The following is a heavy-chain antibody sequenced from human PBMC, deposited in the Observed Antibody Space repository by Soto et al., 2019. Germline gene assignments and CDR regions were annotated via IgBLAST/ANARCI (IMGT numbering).Heavy chain of an antibody. D-gene: IGHD6-13*01. J-gene: IGHJ6*02. CDR1: GGSISSYY. CDR2: IYYSGST. V-gene: IGHV4-59*01. Sequence: SETLSLTCTVSGGSISSYYWSWIRQPPGKGLEWIGYIYYSGSTNYNPSLKSRVTISVDTSKNQFSLKLSSVTAADTAVYYCARVPAAGTVYYYGMDVWGQGTTVTVSS. CDR3: ARVPAAGTVYYYGMDV.